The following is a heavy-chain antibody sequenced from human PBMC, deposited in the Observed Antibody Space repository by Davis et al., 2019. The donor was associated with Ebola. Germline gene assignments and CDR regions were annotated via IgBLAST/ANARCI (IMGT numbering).Heavy chain of an antibody. V-gene: IGHV1-69*04. D-gene: IGHD6-19*01. Sequence: AASVRVSCKASGGTFSSYAISWVRQAPGQGLEWMGRIIPILGIANYAQKFQGRVTITADKSTSTAYMELNSLRAEDTAVYYCARGSSGWAYRGGYWGQGTLVTVSS. CDR2: IIPILGIA. CDR1: GGTFSSYA. J-gene: IGHJ4*02. CDR3: ARGSSGWAYRGGY.